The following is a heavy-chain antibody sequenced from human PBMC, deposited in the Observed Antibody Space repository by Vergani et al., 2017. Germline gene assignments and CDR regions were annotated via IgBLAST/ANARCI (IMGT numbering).Heavy chain of an antibody. Sequence: EVQLVESGGGVVRPGGSLRLSCAASGFTFGDYDMNWVRQAPGKGLEWVSRVKWNGDSSVYADSVKGRFTISRDNAKNSLYLQMTSLRAEDTAFYYCARRGSWNTFYFDYGGQGALVTVSS. CDR1: GFTFGDYD. CDR3: ARRGSWNTFYFDY. V-gene: IGHV3-20*04. J-gene: IGHJ4*02. D-gene: IGHD3-10*01. CDR2: VKWNGDSS.